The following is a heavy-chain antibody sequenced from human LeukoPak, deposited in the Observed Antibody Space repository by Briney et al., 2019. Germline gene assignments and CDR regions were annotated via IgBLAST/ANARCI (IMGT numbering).Heavy chain of an antibody. D-gene: IGHD3-16*01. V-gene: IGHV4-59*01. Sequence: SETLSLTCTVSGGSISSYYWSWIRQSPGKGLEWIGYIYYSGSTNYNPSLKSRVTISVDTSKNQFSLKLSSVTAADTAVYYCARVSPGGETTFDYWGQGTLVTVSS. J-gene: IGHJ4*02. CDR1: GGSISSYY. CDR3: ARVSPGGETTFDY. CDR2: IYYSGST.